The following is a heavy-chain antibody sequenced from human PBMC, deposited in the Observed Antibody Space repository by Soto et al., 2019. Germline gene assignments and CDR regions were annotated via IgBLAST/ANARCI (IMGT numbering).Heavy chain of an antibody. D-gene: IGHD6-13*01. CDR2: ISGSGGST. CDR1: GFTFSSYA. Sequence: EVQLLESGGGLVQPGGSLRLSCAASGFTFSSYAMSWVRQAPGKGLEWVLAISGSGGSTYYADSVKGRFTISRDNSKNTMYLQMNSLRAEDTAVYYCEKDQLAYSSSWYTMRYWGQGTLVTVSS. CDR3: EKDQLAYSSSWYTMRY. J-gene: IGHJ4*02. V-gene: IGHV3-23*01.